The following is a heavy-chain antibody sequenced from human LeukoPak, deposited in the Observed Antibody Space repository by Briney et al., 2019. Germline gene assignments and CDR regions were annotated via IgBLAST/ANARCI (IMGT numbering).Heavy chain of an antibody. V-gene: IGHV4-30-2*01. Sequence: RSSETLSLTCAVSGGSISSGGYSWSWIRQPPGKGLEWIGYIYHRRSTYYNPSLKSGVTISVDRSKNQFSLKLSSVTAADTAVYYCGRESGGSGNDAFDIWGQGTMVTVSS. D-gene: IGHD3-10*01. CDR2: IYHRRST. CDR3: GRESGGSGNDAFDI. J-gene: IGHJ3*02. CDR1: GGSISSGGYS.